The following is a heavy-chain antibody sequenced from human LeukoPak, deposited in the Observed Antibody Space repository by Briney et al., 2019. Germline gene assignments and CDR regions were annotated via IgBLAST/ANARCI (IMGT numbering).Heavy chain of an antibody. CDR2: IIPIFVTA. Sequence: ASVKVSCKASGGTFSSYATSWVRQAPGQGLEWMGRIIPIFVTANYAQKFQGRVTITTDESTSTAYMELSSLRYEDTAVYYCARDEAGYDSSGYYFDYWGQGTLVTVSS. J-gene: IGHJ4*02. D-gene: IGHD3-22*01. CDR1: GGTFSSYA. CDR3: ARDEAGYDSSGYYFDY. V-gene: IGHV1-69*05.